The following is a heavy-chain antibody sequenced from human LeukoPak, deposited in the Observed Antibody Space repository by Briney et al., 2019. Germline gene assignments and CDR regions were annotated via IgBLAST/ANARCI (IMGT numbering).Heavy chain of an antibody. CDR3: GRHFGGSSGSFYTDY. Sequence: SETPSPTCALSVVSPSNDSWNWIPQPPRQGRGCFGYVFSSGSTDYTPSLKSRVTISLDTSRNLFSLSLTSVTAADTAVYYCGRHFGGSSGSFYTDYWGQGTLVTVSS. CDR2: VFSSGST. J-gene: IGHJ4*02. D-gene: IGHD3-10*01. V-gene: IGHV4-59*08. CDR1: VVSPSNDS.